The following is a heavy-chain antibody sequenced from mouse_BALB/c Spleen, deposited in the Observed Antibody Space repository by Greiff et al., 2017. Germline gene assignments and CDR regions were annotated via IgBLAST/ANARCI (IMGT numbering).Heavy chain of an antibody. Sequence: QVQLQQPGAELVKPGASVKLSCKASGYTFTSYYMYWVKQRPGQGLEWIGGINPSNGGTNFNEKFKSKATLTVDKSSSTAYMQLSSLTSEDSAVYYCTREEIYYDYPWCAYWGQGTLVTVSA. CDR1: GYTFTSYY. CDR2: INPSNGGT. D-gene: IGHD2-4*01. J-gene: IGHJ3*01. V-gene: IGHV1S81*02. CDR3: TREEIYYDYPWCAY.